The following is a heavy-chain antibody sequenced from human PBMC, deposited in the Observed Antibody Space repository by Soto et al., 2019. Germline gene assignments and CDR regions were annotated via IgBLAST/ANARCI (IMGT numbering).Heavy chain of an antibody. CDR2: ISINGGTT. Sequence: LSLTCAASGFTFSTYAMYWVRQAPGKGLEYVSGISINGGTTYYANSVKGRFTISRDNSKNTLYLQMGSLRPEDMAVYYCARYYDYMGAFDIWGQGTMVTVSS. CDR1: GFTFSTYA. D-gene: IGHD3-16*01. V-gene: IGHV3-64*01. J-gene: IGHJ3*02. CDR3: ARYYDYMGAFDI.